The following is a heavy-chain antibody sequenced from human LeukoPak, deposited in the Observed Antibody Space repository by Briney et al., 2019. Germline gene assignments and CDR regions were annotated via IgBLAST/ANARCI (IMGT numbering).Heavy chain of an antibody. CDR1: GFTFSSYW. Sequence: PGGSLRLSCAASGFTFSSYWMSWVRQAPGKGLEWVANIKQDGSEKYYVDSVKGRFTISRDNAKNSLYLQMNSLRAEDTAVYYCARGKVGAIDDAFDIWGQGTMVTVSS. J-gene: IGHJ3*02. V-gene: IGHV3-7*04. D-gene: IGHD1-26*01. CDR3: ARGKVGAIDDAFDI. CDR2: IKQDGSEK.